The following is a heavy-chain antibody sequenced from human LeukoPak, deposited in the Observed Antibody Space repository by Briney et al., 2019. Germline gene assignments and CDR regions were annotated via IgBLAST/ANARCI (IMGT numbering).Heavy chain of an antibody. D-gene: IGHD6-19*01. V-gene: IGHV1-18*01. CDR3: ARLYSSGFPGP. Sequence: ASVKVSCKASGYTFTSYGISWVRQPPGQGLQWMGWISAYNGNTNYAQKLQGRVTMTTDTSTSTAYIELRSLRSDDTAVYYCARLYSSGFPGPWGQGTLVTVSS. J-gene: IGHJ5*02. CDR2: ISAYNGNT. CDR1: GYTFTSYG.